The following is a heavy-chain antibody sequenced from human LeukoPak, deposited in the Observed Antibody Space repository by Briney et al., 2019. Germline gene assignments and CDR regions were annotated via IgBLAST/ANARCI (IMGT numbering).Heavy chain of an antibody. J-gene: IGHJ4*02. CDR2: ISHSGST. D-gene: IGHD2-2*01. CDR1: GGSFSGFY. Sequence: SETLSLTCAVYGGSFSGFYWSWIRQPPGKGLEWIGEISHSGSTYYNPSLKSRVTMSLDASETQFSLELSSVTAADTAMYCCARSFTNWGQGTLVTVSS. CDR3: ARSFTN. V-gene: IGHV4-34*01.